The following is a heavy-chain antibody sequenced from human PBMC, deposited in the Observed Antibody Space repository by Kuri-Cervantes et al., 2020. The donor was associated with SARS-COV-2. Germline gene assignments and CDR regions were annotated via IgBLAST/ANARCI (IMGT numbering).Heavy chain of an antibody. CDR2: ISSGSDYI. V-gene: IGHV3-21*04. Sequence: GGSLRLSCAASEFTFSSYDMTWVRQAPGMGLEWVSSISSGSDYIYYADSVKGRFTVSRDNAENPLYLQMNSLGVGDTAVYYCGRHRGYCSGGGCYSTGFSFDYWGQGALVTVSS. CDR3: GRHRGYCSGGGCYSTGFSFDY. D-gene: IGHD2-15*01. CDR1: EFTFSSYD. J-gene: IGHJ4*02.